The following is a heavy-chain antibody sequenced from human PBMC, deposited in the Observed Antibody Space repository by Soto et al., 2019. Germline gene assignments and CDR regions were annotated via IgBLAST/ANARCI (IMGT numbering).Heavy chain of an antibody. V-gene: IGHV4-59*01. D-gene: IGHD3-16*02. J-gene: IGHJ4*02. CDR3: AREVIWGSYRYFDY. Sequence: SETLSLTCTVSGGSISSYYWSWIRQPPGKGLEWIGYIYYSGSTNYNPSLKSRVTISVDTSKNQFSLKLSSVTAADTAVYYCAREVIWGSYRYFDYWGQGTLVTVSS. CDR2: IYYSGST. CDR1: GGSISSYY.